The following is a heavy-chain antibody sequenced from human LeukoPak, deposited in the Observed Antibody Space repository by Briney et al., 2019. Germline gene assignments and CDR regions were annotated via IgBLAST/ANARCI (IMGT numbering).Heavy chain of an antibody. CDR3: ASDPGGSGWSGFDY. Sequence: PGGSLRLSCAASGFTLRNYWMHWVRQAPGKGLVWVSRINSDGSSTSYADSVKGRFTISRDNAKNTLYLQMNSLRAEDTAVYYCASDPGGSGWSGFDYWGQGTLVTVSS. CDR1: GFTLRNYW. V-gene: IGHV3-74*01. D-gene: IGHD6-19*01. J-gene: IGHJ4*02. CDR2: INSDGSST.